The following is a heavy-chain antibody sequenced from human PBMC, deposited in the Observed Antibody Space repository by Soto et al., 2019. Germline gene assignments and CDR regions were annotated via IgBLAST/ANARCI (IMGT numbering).Heavy chain of an antibody. CDR3: TRPYYYDSTGYQRY. V-gene: IGHV3-49*03. Sequence: HPGGSLRLSCTASGFTFGDYAMSWFRQAPGKGLEWVGFIRSKAYGGTTGYAASVEDRFTISRDDSKSIAYLQMNSLKTEDTAVYYCTRPYYYDSTGYQRYWGQGT. D-gene: IGHD3-22*01. CDR2: IRSKAYGGTT. J-gene: IGHJ4*02. CDR1: GFTFGDYA.